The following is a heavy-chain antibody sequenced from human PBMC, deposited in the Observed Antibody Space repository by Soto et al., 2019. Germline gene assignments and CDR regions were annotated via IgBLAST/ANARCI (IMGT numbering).Heavy chain of an antibody. V-gene: IGHV6-1*01. CDR2: TYYRPKWYS. Sequence: SQTLSLTCAISGDSVSSTSTAWSWIRQSPSRGLEWLGRTYYRPKWYSDYAVSVKSRITINPDTSKNQFSLQLNSVTPDDTAVYYCARGSYYSGWVWGQGTLVTVSS. CDR1: GDSVSSTSTA. D-gene: IGHD6-19*01. J-gene: IGHJ4*02. CDR3: ARGSYYSGWV.